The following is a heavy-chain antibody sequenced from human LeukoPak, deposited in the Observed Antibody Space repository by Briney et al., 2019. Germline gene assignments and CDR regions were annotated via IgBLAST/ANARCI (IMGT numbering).Heavy chain of an antibody. J-gene: IGHJ6*02. CDR3: AREGTGDPHYNYYYGMDV. D-gene: IGHD7-27*01. CDR1: GFTVSRNY. CDR2: IYSGGST. V-gene: IGHV3-66*01. Sequence: GGSLRLSCAASGFTVSRNYMSWVRQAPGKGLEWVSVIYSGGSTYYADSVKGRFTISRDNSKNTLYLQMNSLRAEDTAVYYCAREGTGDPHYNYYYGMDVWGQGTTVTVSS.